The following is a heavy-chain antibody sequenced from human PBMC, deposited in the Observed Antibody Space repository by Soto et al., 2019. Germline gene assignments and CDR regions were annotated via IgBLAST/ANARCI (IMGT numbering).Heavy chain of an antibody. Sequence: EVQLVESGGGLVQPGRSLRLSCAASGFTFDDYAMHWVRQAPGKGLEWVSGISWNSDYMGYADSVKGRFTISRDNAKNSLYLQMNSLRAEDTALYYCAKGGCRKTRCSSCDFWGQGTLVTVSS. CDR1: GFTFDDYA. CDR2: ISWNSDYM. CDR3: AKGGCRKTRCSSCDF. D-gene: IGHD2-2*01. J-gene: IGHJ4*02. V-gene: IGHV3-9*01.